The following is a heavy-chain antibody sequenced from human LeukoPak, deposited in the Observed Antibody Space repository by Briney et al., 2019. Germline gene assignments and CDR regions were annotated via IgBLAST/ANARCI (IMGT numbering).Heavy chain of an antibody. V-gene: IGHV4-59*01. CDR3: SRVPAMATVVPPHGSHFDL. CDR1: GGSISSYY. CDR2: IYYSGST. Sequence: SETLSLTCTVSGGSISSYYWSWIRQPPGKGLEWIGYIYYSGSTNYNPSLKSRVTISVDTSKNQFSLKLSSVTAADTAVYYCSRVPAMATVVPPHGSHFDLWGRGTLVTVSS. J-gene: IGHJ2*01. D-gene: IGHD4-23*01.